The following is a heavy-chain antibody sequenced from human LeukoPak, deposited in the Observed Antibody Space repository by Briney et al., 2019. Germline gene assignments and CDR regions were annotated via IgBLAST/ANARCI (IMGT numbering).Heavy chain of an antibody. CDR3: ARAPPHYYGSGSYLWYFDY. J-gene: IGHJ4*02. D-gene: IGHD3-10*01. V-gene: IGHV1-2*02. CDR2: INPNSGGT. CDR1: GYTFTGYY. Sequence: ASVTVSCKASGYTFTGYYMHWVRQAPGQGLEWMGWINPNSGGTNYAQKFQGRVPMTRDPSISTAYMELSRLTSDDTAVYYCARAPPHYYGSGSYLWYFDYWGQGTLVTVSS.